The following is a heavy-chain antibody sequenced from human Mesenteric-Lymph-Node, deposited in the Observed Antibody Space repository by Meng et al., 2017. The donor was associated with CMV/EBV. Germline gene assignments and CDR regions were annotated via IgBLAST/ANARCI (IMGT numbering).Heavy chain of an antibody. Sequence: SAPTLVKPTQTLTLTCTSSGFSLSTSGVGVGWIRQPPGKALEWLALIYWNDDKRYSPSLKSRLTITKDTSKNQVVLTMTNMDPVDTATYYCAHILDYDFWSGRPGAYYYYGMDVWGQGTTVTVSS. CDR1: GFSLSTSGVG. J-gene: IGHJ6*02. CDR2: IYWNDDK. D-gene: IGHD3-3*01. CDR3: AHILDYDFWSGRPGAYYYYGMDV. V-gene: IGHV2-5*01.